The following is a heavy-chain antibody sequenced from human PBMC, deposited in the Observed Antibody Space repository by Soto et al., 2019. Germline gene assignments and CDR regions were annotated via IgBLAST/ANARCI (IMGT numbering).Heavy chain of an antibody. CDR2: IRQDGGEE. CDR3: ATSEGSSFDI. V-gene: IGHV3-7*01. Sequence: EVQLVESGGGLVQPGGSLRLSCAASGFSFSSHWMSWVRQAPGRGLEWVANIRQDGGEEHYLDSVKGRFTLSRDNAKNSLYLHMNGLRVDDTAVYYCATSEGSSFDIRGQGTMVTVSS. J-gene: IGHJ3*02. CDR1: GFSFSSHW.